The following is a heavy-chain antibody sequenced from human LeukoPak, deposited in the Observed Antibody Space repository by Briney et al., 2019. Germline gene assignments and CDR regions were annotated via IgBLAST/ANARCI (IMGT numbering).Heavy chain of an antibody. D-gene: IGHD2-2*01. J-gene: IGHJ5*02. Sequence: ASVKVSCKASGYTFTSYDINWVRQATGQGLEWMGWMNPNSGNTGYAQKFQGRVTITRNTSISTAYMELRSLRSEDTAVYYCAGLAYCSSTSCYGFDPWGQGTLVTVSS. CDR2: MNPNSGNT. CDR3: AGLAYCSSTSCYGFDP. CDR1: GYTFTSYD. V-gene: IGHV1-8*03.